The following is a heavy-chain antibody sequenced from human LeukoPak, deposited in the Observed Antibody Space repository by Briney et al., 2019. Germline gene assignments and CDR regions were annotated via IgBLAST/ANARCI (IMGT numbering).Heavy chain of an antibody. D-gene: IGHD6-19*01. CDR3: ASTQRTGYSSGWYWVDY. Sequence: SETLSLTCTVSGGSISSYYWSWIRQPAGKGLEWIGRIYTSGSTNYNPSLKSRVTMLVDTSKNQFSLKLSSVTAADTAVYYCASTQRTGYSSGWYWVDYWGQGTLVTVSS. V-gene: IGHV4-4*07. J-gene: IGHJ4*02. CDR2: IYTSGST. CDR1: GGSISSYY.